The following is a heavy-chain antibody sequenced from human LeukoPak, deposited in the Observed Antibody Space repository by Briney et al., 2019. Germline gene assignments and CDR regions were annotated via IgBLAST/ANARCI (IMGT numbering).Heavy chain of an antibody. V-gene: IGHV4-59*01. J-gene: IGHJ4*02. CDR3: ARAAASDFDY. CDR2: IYYSGST. D-gene: IGHD6-13*01. Sequence: SETLSLTCTVSGGSISSYYWSWIRQPPGKGLEWIGYIYYSGSTNYSPSLKSRVTISVDTSKNQFSLKLSSVTAADTAVYYCARAAASDFDYWGQGTLVTVSS. CDR1: GGSISSYY.